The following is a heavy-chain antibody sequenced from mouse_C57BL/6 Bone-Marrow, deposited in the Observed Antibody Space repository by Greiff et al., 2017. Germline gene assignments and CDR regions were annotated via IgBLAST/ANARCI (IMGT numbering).Heavy chain of an antibody. CDR1: GYTFTSYT. D-gene: IGHD1-1*01. V-gene: IGHV1-4*01. Sequence: QVQLKESGAELARPGASVKMSCKASGYTFTSYTMHWVKQRPGQGLEWIGYINPSSGYTKYNQKFKDKDTLTADKSSSTAYMQLSSLTSEDSAFYYCASYYGSSYWYFDVWGTGTTVTVSS. CDR3: ASYYGSSYWYFDV. J-gene: IGHJ1*03. CDR2: INPSSGYT.